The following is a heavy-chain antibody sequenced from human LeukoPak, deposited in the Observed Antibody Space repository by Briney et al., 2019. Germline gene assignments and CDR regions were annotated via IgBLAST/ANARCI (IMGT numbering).Heavy chain of an antibody. CDR3: ARASYSYDISGWVPFDY. CDR2: INHSGST. D-gene: IGHD3-22*01. J-gene: IGHJ4*02. CDR1: GGSFSGYY. Sequence: SETLSLTCAVYGGSFSGYYWSWIRQPPGKGLEWIGEINHSGSTNYSPSLKSRVTISGDTSENQFSLRLSSVTAADTAVYYCARASYSYDISGWVPFDYWGQGTLVTVSS. V-gene: IGHV4-34*01.